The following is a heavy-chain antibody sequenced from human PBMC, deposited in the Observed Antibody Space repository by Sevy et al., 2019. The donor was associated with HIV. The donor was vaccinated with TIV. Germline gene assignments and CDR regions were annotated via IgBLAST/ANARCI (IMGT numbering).Heavy chain of an antibody. CDR2: ISSSGSTI. D-gene: IGHD2-2*01. CDR1: GFTFSDYY. J-gene: IGHJ6*02. Sequence: GGSLRLSCAASGFTFSDYYMSWIRQAPGKGLEWVSYISSSGSTIYYADSVKGRFTISRDNARNSLYLQMNSLRAEDTAVDYCARKGYCSSTSCYHHGDGMDVWGQGTTVTVSS. CDR3: ARKGYCSSTSCYHHGDGMDV. V-gene: IGHV3-11*01.